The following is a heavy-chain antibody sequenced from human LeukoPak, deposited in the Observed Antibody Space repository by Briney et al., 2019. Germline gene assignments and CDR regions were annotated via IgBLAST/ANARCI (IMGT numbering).Heavy chain of an antibody. V-gene: IGHV1-2*06. CDR2: INPNSGGT. CDR3: ARVGYYESSGYYEY. D-gene: IGHD3-22*01. CDR1: GYTLTDYY. Sequence: ASVKVSCKASGYTLTDYYMHWVRQAPGQGLEWMGRINPNSGGTNYAQKFQGRVTMTRDTSISTVYMELSRLRSDDTAAYYCARVGYYESSGYYEYWGQGTLVTVS. J-gene: IGHJ4*02.